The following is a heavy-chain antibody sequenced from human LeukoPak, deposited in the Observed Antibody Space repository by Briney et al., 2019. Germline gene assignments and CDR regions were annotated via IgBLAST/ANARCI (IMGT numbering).Heavy chain of an antibody. D-gene: IGHD2-2*01. CDR2: ISSSSSTI. V-gene: IGHV3-48*01. Sequence: PGGSLRLSCAASGFTFSSYSMNWVRQAPGKGLEWVSYISSSSSTIYYADSVKGRFTISRDNAKNTLYLQMNSLRAEDTAVYYCAKRGGVVVPAAMYDAFDIWGQGTMVTVSS. J-gene: IGHJ3*02. CDR1: GFTFSSYS. CDR3: AKRGGVVVPAAMYDAFDI.